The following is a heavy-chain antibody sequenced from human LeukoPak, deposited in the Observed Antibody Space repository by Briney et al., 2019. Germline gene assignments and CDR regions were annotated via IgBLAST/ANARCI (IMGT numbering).Heavy chain of an antibody. V-gene: IGHV3-11*06. Sequence: GGSLRLSCAASGFTFSDSYMTWVRQAPGKGLEWLSYISGNSGDTNYADSVKGRFTISRDNAKNSLYLQMNSLRAEDTAVYYCARELVGHYYYYMDVWGKGTTVTVSS. J-gene: IGHJ6*03. CDR3: ARELVGHYYYYMDV. D-gene: IGHD3-10*01. CDR1: GFTFSDSY. CDR2: ISGNSGDT.